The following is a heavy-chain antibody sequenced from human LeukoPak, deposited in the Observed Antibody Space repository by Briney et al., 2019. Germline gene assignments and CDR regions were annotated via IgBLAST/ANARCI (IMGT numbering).Heavy chain of an antibody. CDR3: ARESLVGATDY. Sequence: GGSLRLSCAASGFTFSDYYMSWIRQAPGKGLEWVSYISSSGGTIYYADSVKGRFTISRDNAKNSLYLQMNSLRAEDTAVYYCARESLVGATDYWGQGTLVTVSS. CDR2: ISSSGGTI. D-gene: IGHD1-26*01. J-gene: IGHJ4*02. CDR1: GFTFSDYY. V-gene: IGHV3-11*04.